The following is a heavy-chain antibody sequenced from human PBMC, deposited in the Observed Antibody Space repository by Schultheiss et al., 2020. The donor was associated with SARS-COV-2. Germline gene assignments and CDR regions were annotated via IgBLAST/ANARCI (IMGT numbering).Heavy chain of an antibody. V-gene: IGHV3-33*08. CDR3: ASTFIGYCSSTSCYTEY. CDR2: IWYDGSNK. Sequence: GGSLRLSCAASGFTFSSYAMHWVRHAPGKGLEWVAVIWYDGSNKYYADSVKGRFTISRDNAKNSLYLQMNSLRAEDTAVYYCASTFIGYCSSTSCYTEYWGQGTLVTVSS. D-gene: IGHD2-2*02. CDR1: GFTFSSYA. J-gene: IGHJ4*02.